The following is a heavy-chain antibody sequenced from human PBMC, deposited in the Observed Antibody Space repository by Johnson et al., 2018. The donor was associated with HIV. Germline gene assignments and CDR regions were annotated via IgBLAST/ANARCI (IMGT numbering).Heavy chain of an antibody. Sequence: QVQLVESGGGLVKPGGSLRLSCAASGFSFSDAWMTWVRQPPGKGLEWVSYISSSSSTTYYADSVKGRFTISRDNSKNTLYLQMNSLRAEDTAVYYCARAGYGDPSRGDIWGQGTMVTVSS. CDR1: GFSFSDAW. V-gene: IGHV3-11*04. CDR3: ARAGYGDPSRGDI. CDR2: ISSSSSTT. D-gene: IGHD4-17*01. J-gene: IGHJ3*02.